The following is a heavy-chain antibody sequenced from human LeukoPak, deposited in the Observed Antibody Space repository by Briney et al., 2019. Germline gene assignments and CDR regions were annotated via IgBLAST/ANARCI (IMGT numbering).Heavy chain of an antibody. J-gene: IGHJ6*03. CDR1: GVIFSSYS. Sequence: PGGSLRLSCAASGVIFSSYSMKWVRQAPGKGLEWISYINSRSTIIKVAASVKGRIIISRDNGKNSLYLELNSLRAEDTALYYCAREGIGYYIDGWGKGATVIVSS. CDR2: INSRSTII. D-gene: IGHD2-15*01. V-gene: IGHV3-48*01. CDR3: AREGIGYYIDG.